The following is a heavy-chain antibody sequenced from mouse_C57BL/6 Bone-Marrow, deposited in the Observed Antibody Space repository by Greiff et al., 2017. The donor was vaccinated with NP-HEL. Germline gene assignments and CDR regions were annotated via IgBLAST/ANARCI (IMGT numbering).Heavy chain of an antibody. CDR1: GFTFSSYA. V-gene: IGHV5-4*01. D-gene: IGHD2-4*01. Sequence: LVESGGGLVKPGGSLKLSCAASGFTFSSYAMSWVRQTPEKRLEWVATISDGGSYTYYPDNVKGRFTISRDNAKNNLYLQMSHLKSEDTAMYYCARDKLRRNYYAMDYWGQGTSVTVSS. CDR2: ISDGGSYT. CDR3: ARDKLRRNYYAMDY. J-gene: IGHJ4*01.